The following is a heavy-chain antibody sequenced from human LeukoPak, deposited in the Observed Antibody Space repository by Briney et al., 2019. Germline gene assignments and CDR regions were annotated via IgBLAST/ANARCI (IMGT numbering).Heavy chain of an antibody. CDR3: ARMSIAAHPGDY. J-gene: IGHJ4*02. Sequence: SVKSSCKASGGTFSSYAISWVRPAPGQGLEWMGGIIPIFGTANYAQKFQGRVTITTDESTSTAYMELSSLRSEDTAVYYCARMSIAAHPGDYWGQGTLVTVSS. CDR1: GGTFSSYA. D-gene: IGHD6-6*01. V-gene: IGHV1-69*05. CDR2: IIPIFGTA.